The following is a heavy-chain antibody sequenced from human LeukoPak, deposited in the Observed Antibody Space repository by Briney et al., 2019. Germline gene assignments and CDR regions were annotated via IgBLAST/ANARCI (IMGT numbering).Heavy chain of an antibody. V-gene: IGHV3-7*01. D-gene: IGHD2-2*01. CDR1: GFTFSSYW. CDR2: IKQDGSEK. CDR3: AREVPAAMGYYFDY. J-gene: IGHJ4*02. Sequence: GGSLRLSCAASGFTFSSYWMSWVRQAPGKGLEWVANIKQDGSEKYYVDSVKGRFTISRDNAKNSLYLQMNSLRAEDTAVYYCAREVPAAMGYYFDYWGQGTLVTVSS.